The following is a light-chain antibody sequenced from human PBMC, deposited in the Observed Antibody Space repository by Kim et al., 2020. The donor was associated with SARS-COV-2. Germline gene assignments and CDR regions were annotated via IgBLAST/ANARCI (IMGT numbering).Light chain of an antibody. CDR1: SSNIGAGYD. J-gene: IGLJ3*02. CDR2: GNS. V-gene: IGLV1-40*01. Sequence: VTISCTGSSSNIGAGYDVHWYHQLPGTAPKLLIYGNSNRPSGVPDRFSGSKSGTSASLAITGLQAEDEADYYCQSYDNSLSGSWVFGGGTQLTVL. CDR3: QSYDNSLSGSWV.